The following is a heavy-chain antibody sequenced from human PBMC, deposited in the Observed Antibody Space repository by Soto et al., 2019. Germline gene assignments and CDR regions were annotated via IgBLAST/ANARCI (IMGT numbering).Heavy chain of an antibody. D-gene: IGHD3-10*01. V-gene: IGHV1-69*01. CDR1: GGTFSSYA. J-gene: IGHJ5*02. CDR3: ARGILTMVRGVIGWFDP. Sequence: QVQLVQSGAGVKKPGSSVKVSCKASGGTFSSYAISWVRQAPGQGLEWMGGIIPIFGTANYAQKFQGRVTITADESTSTAYMELSSLRSEDTAVYYCARGILTMVRGVIGWFDPWGQGTLVTVSS. CDR2: IIPIFGTA.